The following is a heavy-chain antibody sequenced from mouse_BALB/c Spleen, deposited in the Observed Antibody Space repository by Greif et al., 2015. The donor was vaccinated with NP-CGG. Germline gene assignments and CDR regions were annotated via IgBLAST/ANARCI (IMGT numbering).Heavy chain of an antibody. J-gene: IGHJ2*01. D-gene: IGHD2-4*01. CDR3: ARSGITTGTFDC. CDR1: GFNIKDTY. V-gene: IGHV14-3*02. Sequence: VQLKQSGAELVKPGASVKLSCTASGFNIKDTYMHWVKQRPEQGLEWIGRIDPANGNTKYDPKFQGKATITADTSSNTAYLQLSSLTSEDTAVYYCARSGITTGTFDCWGQGTTLTVSS. CDR2: IDPANGNT.